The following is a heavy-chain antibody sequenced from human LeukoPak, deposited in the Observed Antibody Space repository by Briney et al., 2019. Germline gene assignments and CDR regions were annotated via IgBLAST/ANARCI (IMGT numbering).Heavy chain of an antibody. CDR3: ASGGYDDYFDY. V-gene: IGHV4-59*01. CDR1: GGSISSYC. J-gene: IGHJ4*02. D-gene: IGHD5-12*01. CDR2: IYYSGST. Sequence: SETLSLTCTVSGGSISSYCWSWIRQPPGKGLEWIGYIYYSGSTNYNPSLKSRVTISVDTSKNQFSPKLSSVTAADTAVYYCASGGYDDYFDYWGRGTLVTVSS.